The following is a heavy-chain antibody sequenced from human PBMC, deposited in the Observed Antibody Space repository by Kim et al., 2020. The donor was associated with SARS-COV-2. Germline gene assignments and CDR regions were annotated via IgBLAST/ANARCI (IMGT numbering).Heavy chain of an antibody. Sequence: SETLSLTCTVSGGSISSYYWSWIRQPPGKGLEWIGYIYYSGSTNYNPSLKSRVTISVDTSKNQFSLKLSSVTAADTAVYYCAVVVAATPWEYYFDYWGQGTLVTVSS. CDR2: IYYSGST. CDR3: AVVVAATPWEYYFDY. D-gene: IGHD2-15*01. CDR1: GGSISSYY. V-gene: IGHV4-59*13. J-gene: IGHJ4*02.